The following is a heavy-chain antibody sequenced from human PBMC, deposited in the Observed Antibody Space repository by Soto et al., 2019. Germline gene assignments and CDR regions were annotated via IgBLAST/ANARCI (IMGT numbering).Heavy chain of an antibody. CDR2: IYWDDDK. CDR1: GFSLNTGGVG. D-gene: IGHD3-16*01. J-gene: IGHJ5*02. V-gene: IGHV2-5*02. CDR3: GHSVVRFFMGAKYLDWLDP. Sequence: QITLKESGPTLVKPTQTLTLTCSFSGFSLNTGGVGVAWIRQPPGKALEWLGIIYWDDDKHYSPFLKTRLTITKQSSKNRVVLTMTNMDPVDTARYCCGHSVVRFFMGAKYLDWLDPWGQGTLVTVSS.